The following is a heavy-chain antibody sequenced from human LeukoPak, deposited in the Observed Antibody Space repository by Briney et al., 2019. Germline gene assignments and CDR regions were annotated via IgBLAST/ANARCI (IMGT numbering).Heavy chain of an antibody. J-gene: IGHJ4*02. D-gene: IGHD2-21*02. CDR2: INHSGST. CDR3: ARGRRMVTVYYFDY. Sequence: PSEILSLTCAVYGGSFSGYYWSWIRQPPGKGLEWIGEINHSGSTNYNPPLKSRVTISVDTSKNQFSLKLSSVTAADTAVYYCARGRRMVTVYYFDYWGQGTLVTVSS. CDR1: GGSFSGYY. V-gene: IGHV4-34*01.